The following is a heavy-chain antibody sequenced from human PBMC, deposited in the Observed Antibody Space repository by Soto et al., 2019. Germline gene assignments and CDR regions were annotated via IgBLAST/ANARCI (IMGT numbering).Heavy chain of an antibody. Sequence: QVQLQESGPGLVKPSETLSLTCIVSGGSISSHYWNWIRQPPGKGLEWIGYIYYSGSTNYNPSLKNRVTISVGTSKTQFSLKLRSVTAAGSAVYYCARDRITAVRGYGMDVWGQGTTVTVSS. V-gene: IGHV4-59*11. CDR3: ARDRITAVRGYGMDV. D-gene: IGHD3-10*01. CDR2: IYYSGST. CDR1: GGSISSHY. J-gene: IGHJ6*02.